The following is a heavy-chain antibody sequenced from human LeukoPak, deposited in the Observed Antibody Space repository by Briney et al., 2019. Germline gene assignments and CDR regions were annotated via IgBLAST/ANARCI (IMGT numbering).Heavy chain of an antibody. V-gene: IGHV3-30*18. CDR2: ISYDGSNK. Sequence: GGSLRLSCAASGFTFSSYGVHWVRQAPGKGLEWVAVISYDGSNKYYADSVKGRFTISRDNSKNTLYLQMNSLRAEDTAVYYCAKDRPGYSSGLDYWGQGTLVTVSS. D-gene: IGHD6-19*01. CDR3: AKDRPGYSSGLDY. J-gene: IGHJ4*02. CDR1: GFTFSSYG.